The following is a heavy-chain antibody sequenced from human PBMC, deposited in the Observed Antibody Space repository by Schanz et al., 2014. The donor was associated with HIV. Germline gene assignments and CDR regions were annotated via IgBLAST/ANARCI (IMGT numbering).Heavy chain of an antibody. CDR3: AKGIMGATEYYYGMDV. CDR1: GFTLEDYA. D-gene: IGHD1-26*01. CDR2: MSWNRRRI. Sequence: VQLVESGGGVVQPGRSLRLSCAASGFTLEDYAMHWVRQAPGKGLEWVSGMSWNRRRIGYGDAVKGRFTISRDNANNVVYLEMNGLRVEDTALYYCAKGIMGATEYYYGMDVWGQGTMVTVSS. J-gene: IGHJ6*02. V-gene: IGHV3-9*01.